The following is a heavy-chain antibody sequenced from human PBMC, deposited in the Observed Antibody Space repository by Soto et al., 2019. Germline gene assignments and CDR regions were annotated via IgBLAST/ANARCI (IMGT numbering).Heavy chain of an antibody. CDR3: ASGNALDV. CDR2: TYYRSKWFH. J-gene: IGHJ3*01. Sequence: QGQLQPSGPGLVKPSQTLSLTCAISGDSVSSDITSWNWIRQSPSIGLEWMGRTYYRSKWFHDYAGSVESLITINPPTSTNQFSLEFKSMTPEDTAVYYCASGNALDVWCPGTVVTVSS. CDR1: GDSVSSDITS. D-gene: IGHD1-26*01. V-gene: IGHV6-1*01.